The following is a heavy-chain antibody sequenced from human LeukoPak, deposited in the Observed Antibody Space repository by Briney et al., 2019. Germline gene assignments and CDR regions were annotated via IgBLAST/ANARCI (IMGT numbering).Heavy chain of an antibody. CDR3: AKGPMVRGYDS. J-gene: IGHJ5*01. CDR1: GFTFSSYA. V-gene: IGHV3-23*01. CDR2: INAGGGST. D-gene: IGHD3-10*01. Sequence: GGSLRLSCAAPGFTFSSYAMNWVRQAPGKGLGWVSAINAGGGSTYYADSVKGRFTISRDNSKNTLYLQMNSLRAEDTAVYYCAKGPMVRGYDSWGQGTLVTVSS.